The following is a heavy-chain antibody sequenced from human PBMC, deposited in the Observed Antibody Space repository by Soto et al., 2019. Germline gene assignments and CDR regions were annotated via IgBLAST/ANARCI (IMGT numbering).Heavy chain of an antibody. Sequence: QVQLQESGPGLVKPSGTLSLTCAVSGGSISSSNWWSWVRQPPGKGLEWIGEIYHSGSTNYNPSLKSRVTISVDKSKNQFSLKLSSVTAADTAVYYCASLLLAAAGTMGFDYWGQGTLVTVSS. CDR1: GGSISSSNW. D-gene: IGHD6-13*01. CDR3: ASLLLAAAGTMGFDY. CDR2: IYHSGST. V-gene: IGHV4-4*02. J-gene: IGHJ4*02.